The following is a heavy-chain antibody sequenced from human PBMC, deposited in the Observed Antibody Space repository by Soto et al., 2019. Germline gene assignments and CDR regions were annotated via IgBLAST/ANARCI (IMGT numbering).Heavy chain of an antibody. CDR2: IIPIFGTA. CDR1: GGTFSSYA. D-gene: IGHD3-10*01. J-gene: IGHJ6*02. V-gene: IGHV1-69*01. Sequence: SVKVSCQASGGTFSSYAIGWGREAPGQGLEWMGGIIPIFGTANYAQKFQGRVTITADESTSTAYMELSSLRSEDTAVYYCARDRHGSGSYSAYGMDVWGQGTTVTVSS. CDR3: ARDRHGSGSYSAYGMDV.